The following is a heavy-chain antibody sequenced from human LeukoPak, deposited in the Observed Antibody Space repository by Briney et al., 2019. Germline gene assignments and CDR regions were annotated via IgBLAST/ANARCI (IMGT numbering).Heavy chain of an antibody. CDR2: IDPNNGDT. CDR3: SRRSRNGLDAFDI. J-gene: IGHJ3*02. V-gene: IGHV1-2*02. CDR1: AYTFTGYY. D-gene: IGHD2-8*01. Sequence: EASVKVSCKASAYTFTGYYLQWVRQAPGQGPEWVAWIDPNNGDTEYAQEFQGRVTMTRVRSISTAYMELSRLTSDDTAVYYCSRRSRNGLDAFDIWGQGTMVTVSS.